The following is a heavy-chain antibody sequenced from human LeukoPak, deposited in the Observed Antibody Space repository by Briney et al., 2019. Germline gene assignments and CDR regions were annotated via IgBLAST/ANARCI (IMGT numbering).Heavy chain of an antibody. CDR3: ASSAGSRSDY. J-gene: IGHJ4*02. CDR2: INHSGST. V-gene: IGHV4-34*01. D-gene: IGHD1-14*01. CDR1: GGSFSGYY. Sequence: SETLSLTCAVYGGSFSGYYWSWIRQPPGKGLEWIGEINHSGSTNYNPSLKSRVTISVDTSKNQFSLKLSSVTAADTAVYYRASSAGSRSDYWGQGTLVTVSS.